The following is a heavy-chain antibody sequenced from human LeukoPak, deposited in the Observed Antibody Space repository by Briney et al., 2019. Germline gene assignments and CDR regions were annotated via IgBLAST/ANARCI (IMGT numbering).Heavy chain of an antibody. J-gene: IGHJ6*02. CDR1: GGTFSSYA. CDR3: ARDVTPKGDYYYYGMDV. CDR2: IIPIFGTA. Sequence: GASVKVSCKASGGTFSSYAISWVRQAPGQGLEWMGGIIPIFGTANYAQKFQGRVMITADESTSTAYMELSSLRSEDTAVYYCARDVTPKGDYYYYGMDVWGQGTTVTVSS. V-gene: IGHV1-69*13.